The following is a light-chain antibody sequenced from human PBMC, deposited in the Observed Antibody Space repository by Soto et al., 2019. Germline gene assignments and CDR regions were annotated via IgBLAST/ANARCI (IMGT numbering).Light chain of an antibody. J-gene: IGLJ3*02. CDR1: SSDVGGYNY. Sequence: QSALTQPASVSGSPGQSVTISCTGTSSDVGGYNYVSWYQQHPGKAPKLVIYGVNYRPSGVSARFSGSKFQNTASLTISGLQAEDEADYCCSSYRSGSVVLFGGGTKVTVL. CDR2: GVN. V-gene: IGLV2-14*01. CDR3: SSYRSGSVVL.